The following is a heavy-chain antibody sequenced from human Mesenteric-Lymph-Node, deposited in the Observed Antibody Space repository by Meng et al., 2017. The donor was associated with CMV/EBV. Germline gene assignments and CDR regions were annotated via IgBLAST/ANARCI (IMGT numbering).Heavy chain of an antibody. Sequence: GGSLRLSCAASGFTFSSYGMHWVRQAPGKGLEWVAFIRYDGSNKYYADSVKGRFTISRDNSKDTVYLQMSSLRPDDTALYYCARDAYCTDTSCFYDALHVWGQGTLVTVSS. V-gene: IGHV3-30*02. CDR2: IRYDGSNK. CDR1: GFTFSSYG. D-gene: IGHD2-8*02. CDR3: ARDAYCTDTSCFYDALHV. J-gene: IGHJ3*01.